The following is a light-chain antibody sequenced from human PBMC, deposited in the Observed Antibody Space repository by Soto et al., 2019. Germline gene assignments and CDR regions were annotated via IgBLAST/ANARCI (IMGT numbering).Light chain of an antibody. Sequence: QSALTQPASVSGSPGQPITIPSPGTSSDVGGYNYVSWYQQHPGKAPKLLIYDVSNRPSGVSNRFSGSKSGNTASLTISGLQAEDEADYYCSSYTSSNVVFGGGTKLTVL. CDR1: SSDVGGYNY. V-gene: IGLV2-14*01. CDR3: SSYTSSNVV. J-gene: IGLJ2*01. CDR2: DVS.